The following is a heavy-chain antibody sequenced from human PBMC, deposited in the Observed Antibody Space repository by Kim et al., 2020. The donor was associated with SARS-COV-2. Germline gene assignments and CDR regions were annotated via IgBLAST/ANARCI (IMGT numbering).Heavy chain of an antibody. Sequence: SETLSLTCTVSGGSISNYYWTWIRQPPGKGLEWIGYIYYTGATKYNPSLESRLTLSVDTSKNQFSLRLSSVTAADTAMYFCARGENWSGYYCDYWGQGTLVTVSS. J-gene: IGHJ4*02. D-gene: IGHD1-1*01. CDR2: IYYTGAT. CDR3: ARGENWSGYYCDY. CDR1: GGSISNYY. V-gene: IGHV4-59*08.